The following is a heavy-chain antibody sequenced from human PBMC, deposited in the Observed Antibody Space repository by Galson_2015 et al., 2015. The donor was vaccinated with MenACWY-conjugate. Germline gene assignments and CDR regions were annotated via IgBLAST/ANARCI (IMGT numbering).Heavy chain of an antibody. V-gene: IGHV4-4*02. CDR3: ARGNYYVSGTYYKSANFDY. J-gene: IGHJ4*02. CDR2: IYHSGST. Sequence: SETLSLTCAVSGGSISINYWWTWVRQPPGKGLEWIGEIYHSGSTNYNPSLKSRLTVSVDKSKNQFSLKPSSVTAADTAVYYCARGNYYVSGTYYKSANFDYWGQGSLVTVSS. D-gene: IGHD3-10*01. CDR1: GGSISINYW.